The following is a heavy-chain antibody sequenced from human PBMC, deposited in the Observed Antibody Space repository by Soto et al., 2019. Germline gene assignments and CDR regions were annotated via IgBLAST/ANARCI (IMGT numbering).Heavy chain of an antibody. Sequence: QVQLVESGGGVVQPGRSLRLSCAASGFTFSSYAMHWVRQAPGKGLEWVAVISYDGSNKYYADSVKGRFTISRDNSKNTLYLQVNSLRAEDTAVYYCARAQEAGGPIDYWGQGTLVTVSS. D-gene: IGHD3-10*01. CDR2: ISYDGSNK. V-gene: IGHV3-30-3*01. CDR1: GFTFSSYA. CDR3: ARAQEAGGPIDY. J-gene: IGHJ4*02.